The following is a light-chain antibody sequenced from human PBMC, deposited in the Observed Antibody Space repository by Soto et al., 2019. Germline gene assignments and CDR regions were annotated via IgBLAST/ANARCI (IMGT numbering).Light chain of an antibody. CDR2: DAS. CDR1: QSVSSY. V-gene: IGKV3-11*01. CDR3: QQRSNWRWLT. J-gene: IGKJ4*01. Sequence: EIVLTQSTATLSLSPGGRATLSCRASQSVSSYLAWYQQKPGQSPRLLIYDASNRATGIPARFSGSGSGTDFTLTISSLEPEDFAVYYCQQRSNWRWLTFGGGTKVDI.